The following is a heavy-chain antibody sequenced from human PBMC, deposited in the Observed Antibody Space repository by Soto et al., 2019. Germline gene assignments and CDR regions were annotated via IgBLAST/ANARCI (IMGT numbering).Heavy chain of an antibody. CDR3: ARGVPPINY. Sequence: QVQLVQSGAEVKKPGASVKVSCKASGYTFTNFGLSWVRQAPGQGLEWRGWISAYDGNTNYAQKVQGRVTMSPDTSPRTAYMEVRSRRFVDTAGYNSARGVPPINYWCQGTRVTGSS. J-gene: IGHJ4*02. CDR2: ISAYDGNT. D-gene: IGHD5-12*01. CDR1: GYTFTNFG. V-gene: IGHV1-18*01.